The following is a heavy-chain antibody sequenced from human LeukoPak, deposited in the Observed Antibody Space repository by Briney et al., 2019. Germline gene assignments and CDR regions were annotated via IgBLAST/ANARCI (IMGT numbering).Heavy chain of an antibody. CDR3: ARMGVAGYYYMDV. D-gene: IGHD6-19*01. CDR2: IYTSGST. V-gene: IGHV4-61*02. CDR1: GGSISSGSYY. J-gene: IGHJ6*03. Sequence: SETLSLTCTVSGGSISSGSYYWSWIRQPAGKGLEWIGRIYTSGSTNYNPSLKCRVTISVDTSKNQFSLKLSSVTAADTAVYYCARMGVAGYYYMDVWGKGTTVTVSS.